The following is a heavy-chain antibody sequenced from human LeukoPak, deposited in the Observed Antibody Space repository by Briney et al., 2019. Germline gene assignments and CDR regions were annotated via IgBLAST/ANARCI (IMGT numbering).Heavy chain of an antibody. CDR3: ARDGTAAGLYFDY. CDR1: GFTFSSHW. V-gene: IGHV3-7*01. Sequence: PGGSLRLSCAASGFTFSSHWMSWVRQAPGKGLEWVANINQAGSEKHYVDSVKGRFTICRDTAKSSLYLQMNSLRAEDTAVYYCARDGTAAGLYFDYWGQGTLVTVSS. J-gene: IGHJ4*02. D-gene: IGHD6-13*01. CDR2: INQAGSEK.